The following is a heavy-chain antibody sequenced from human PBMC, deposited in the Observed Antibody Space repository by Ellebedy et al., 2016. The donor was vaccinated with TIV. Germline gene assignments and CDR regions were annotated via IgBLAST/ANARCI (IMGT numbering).Heavy chain of an antibody. Sequence: GESLKISCAASGFTFDDYVMHWVRQAPGKGLEWVSLMSGDGRFIYYADSVKGRFTVSRDSSKSSLYLQMNSLRTEDTALYYCAKARIYSNTYPIYDYWGQGTLVTVSS. CDR3: AKARIYSNTYPIYDY. D-gene: IGHD3-16*02. CDR1: GFTFDDYV. CDR2: MSGDGRFI. V-gene: IGHV3-43*02. J-gene: IGHJ4*02.